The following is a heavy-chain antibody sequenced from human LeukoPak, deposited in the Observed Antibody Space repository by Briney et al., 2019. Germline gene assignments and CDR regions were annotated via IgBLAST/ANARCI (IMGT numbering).Heavy chain of an antibody. CDR3: IVFGDSNH. Sequence: GGSLRLPCAASGLTGSHNYVSWVRQAPGKGLEWVSAIHTSGDTCYADSVKGRFTISRDTSKNTLYLQINSLRVEDTAVYYCIVFGDSNHWGQGTLVTVSS. CDR1: GLTGSHNY. V-gene: IGHV3-53*01. J-gene: IGHJ5*02. D-gene: IGHD4-17*01. CDR2: IHTSGDT.